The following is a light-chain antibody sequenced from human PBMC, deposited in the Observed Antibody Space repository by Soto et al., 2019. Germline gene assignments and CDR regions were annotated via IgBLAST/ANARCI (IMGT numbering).Light chain of an antibody. V-gene: IGLV1-40*01. CDR3: ATWDDRLNGYV. J-gene: IGLJ1*01. CDR1: SSNIGAGYD. CDR2: ANI. Sequence: QSVLTQPPSVSGAPGQRVTISCTGSSSNIGAGYDVHWYQQRPGAAPKLLISANINRPSGVPDRFSGSKSGTSASLAISGLQSEDEADYYCATWDDRLNGYVFGSGTKLTVL.